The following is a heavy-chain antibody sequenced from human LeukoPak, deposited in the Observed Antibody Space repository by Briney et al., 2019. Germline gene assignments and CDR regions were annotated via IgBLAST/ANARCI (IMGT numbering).Heavy chain of an antibody. V-gene: IGHV5-51*01. D-gene: IGHD3-22*01. CDR2: IYPGDSDT. J-gene: IGHJ4*02. CDR1: GYSFTSYW. CDR3: ARHGLVAQDTYYYDSIPDY. Sequence: GASLQISCKGSGYSFTSYWIGWVRQMPGKGLEWMGIIYPGDSDTRYSPSFQGQVTISADKSISTAYLQWSSLKASDTAMYYCARHGLVAQDTYYYDSIPDYWGQGTLVTVSS.